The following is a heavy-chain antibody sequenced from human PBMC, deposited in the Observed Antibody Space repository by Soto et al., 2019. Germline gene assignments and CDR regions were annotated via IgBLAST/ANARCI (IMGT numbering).Heavy chain of an antibody. CDR2: ISAYNGNT. D-gene: IGHD2-21*02. J-gene: IGHJ5*02. Sequence: GASVKVSCKASGYTFTSYGISWVRQAPGQGLEWMEWISAYNGNTNYAQKLQGRVTMTTDTSTSTAYMELRSLRSDDTAVYYCARNAVVVTAISFDPWGQGTLVTVSS. CDR1: GYTFTSYG. CDR3: ARNAVVVTAISFDP. V-gene: IGHV1-18*01.